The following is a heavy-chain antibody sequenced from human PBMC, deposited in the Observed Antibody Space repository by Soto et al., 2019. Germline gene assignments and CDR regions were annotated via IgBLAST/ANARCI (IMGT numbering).Heavy chain of an antibody. CDR1: GFTFSSYA. CDR3: AKDMITFGGVFVNDY. Sequence: GGSLRLSCAASGFTFSSYAMSWVRQAPGKGLEWVSAISGSGGSTYYADSVKGRFTIPRDNSKNTLYLQMNSLRAEDTAVYYCAKDMITFGGVFVNDYWGQGTLVTVSS. J-gene: IGHJ4*02. CDR2: ISGSGGST. D-gene: IGHD3-16*02. V-gene: IGHV3-23*01.